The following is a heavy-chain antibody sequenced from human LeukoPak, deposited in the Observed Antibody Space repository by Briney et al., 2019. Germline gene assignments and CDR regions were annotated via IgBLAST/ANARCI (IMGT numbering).Heavy chain of an antibody. CDR2: ISGGSDYI. D-gene: IGHD1-26*01. CDR3: AKDRGTGSYSLDY. CDR1: GFTFSTYA. V-gene: IGHV3-21*01. J-gene: IGHJ4*02. Sequence: GGSLRLSCAASGFTFSTYAMSWVRQAPGKGLEWVSSISGGSDYIFYADSMKGRFAISRDNAKNSLYLQMVSLRAEDTAVYYCAKDRGTGSYSLDYWGQGTLVTISS.